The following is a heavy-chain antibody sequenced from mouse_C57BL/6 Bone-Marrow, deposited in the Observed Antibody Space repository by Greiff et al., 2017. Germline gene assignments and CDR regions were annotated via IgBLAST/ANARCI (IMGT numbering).Heavy chain of an antibody. CDR3: ASPPYYGSSYNAMDY. J-gene: IGHJ4*01. D-gene: IGHD1-1*01. CDR2: ISNGGGST. Sequence: DVQLVESGGVLVQPGGSLKLSCAASGFTFSDYYMYWVRQTPEKRLEWVAYISNGGGSTYYPDTVKGRFTISRDNAKNTLYLQMSRLKSEDTAMYYCASPPYYGSSYNAMDYWGQGTSVTVSS. V-gene: IGHV5-12*01. CDR1: GFTFSDYY.